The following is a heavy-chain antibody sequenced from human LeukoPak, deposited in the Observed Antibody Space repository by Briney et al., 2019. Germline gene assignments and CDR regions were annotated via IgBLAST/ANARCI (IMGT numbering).Heavy chain of an antibody. CDR2: IYYSGST. D-gene: IGHD6-6*01. Sequence: SETLSLTCTVSGGSISSYHWSWIRQPPGKGLEWIGYIYYSGSTNYNPPLKSRVTMSVDTSQTQFSLKLSSVTAADTAVYFCARGRSIGARRGAFDIWGQGTMVSVSS. CDR1: GGSISSYH. CDR3: ARGRSIGARRGAFDI. J-gene: IGHJ3*02. V-gene: IGHV4-59*01.